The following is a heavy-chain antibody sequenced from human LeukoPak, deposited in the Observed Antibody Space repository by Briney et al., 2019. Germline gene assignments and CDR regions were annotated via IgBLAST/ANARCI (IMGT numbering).Heavy chain of an antibody. CDR1: GFTFTNAW. CDR3: TTEELITMIRGVKYYFDY. Sequence: PGGSLRLSCAPSGFTFTNAWMSWVRQAPGKGLEWVGRIKSKTDGGTTDYAAPVKGRFTISRDDSKNTLYLQMNSLKTEDTAVYYCTTEELITMIRGVKYYFDYWGQGTLVTVSS. J-gene: IGHJ4*02. CDR2: IKSKTDGGTT. D-gene: IGHD3-10*01. V-gene: IGHV3-15*01.